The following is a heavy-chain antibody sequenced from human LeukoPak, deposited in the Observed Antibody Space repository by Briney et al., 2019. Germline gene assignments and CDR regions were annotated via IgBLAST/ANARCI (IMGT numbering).Heavy chain of an antibody. V-gene: IGHV1-18*01. CDR3: ARGAGAGSYYFYPMYV. CDR2: ISVYNGDS. J-gene: IGHJ6*02. CDR1: GSRFSTYG. D-gene: IGHD4-17*01. Sequence: ASVKVSCKASGSRFSTYGFSWVRQAHGQGLEWMGWISVYNGDSNYADKFQDRITMTTDTSTSTAYMELRSLRSDDTAIYYCARGAGAGSYYFYPMYVWGHGTTVTVSS.